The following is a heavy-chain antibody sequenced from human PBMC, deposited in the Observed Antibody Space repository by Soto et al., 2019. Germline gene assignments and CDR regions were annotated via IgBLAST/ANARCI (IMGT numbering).Heavy chain of an antibody. Sequence: SQTLSLTCAISVDSVSSTSAAWNLISQSPLRGLEWLGRTYYRSSWSNDYALSVRSRITINPDTSKNQFSLELNSVTPEDTAVYYCARHTRSGPFDYWRQGRMFTVSS. CDR2: TYYRSSWSN. J-gene: IGHJ4*02. V-gene: IGHV6-1*01. D-gene: IGHD6-19*01. CDR3: ARHTRSGPFDY. CDR1: VDSVSSTSAA.